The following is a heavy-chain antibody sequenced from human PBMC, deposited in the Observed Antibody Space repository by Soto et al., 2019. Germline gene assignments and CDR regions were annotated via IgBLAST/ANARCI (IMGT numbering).Heavy chain of an antibody. J-gene: IGHJ4*03. CDR1: GGSISSGGYY. Sequence: SETLSLTCTVSGGSISSGGYYWSWIRQHPGKGLEWIGYIYYSGSTYYNPSLKSRVTISVDTSKNQFSLKLSSVTAADTAVYYCASSDYGDYVFDYWGQGTMVTVSS. D-gene: IGHD4-17*01. CDR2: IYYSGST. CDR3: ASSDYGDYVFDY. V-gene: IGHV4-31*03.